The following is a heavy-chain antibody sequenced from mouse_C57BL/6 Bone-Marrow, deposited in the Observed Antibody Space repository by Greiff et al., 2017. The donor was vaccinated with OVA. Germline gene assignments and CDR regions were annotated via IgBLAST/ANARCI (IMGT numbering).Heavy chain of an antibody. J-gene: IGHJ4*01. Sequence: EVKLMESGGGLVQPGGSLKLSCAASGFTFSDYYMYWVRQTPEKRLEWVAYISTGGGSTYYPATVKGRFTISRDNAKNTLYLQMSRLNSEDTAMYYCARHGRCAMDYWGQGTSVTVSS. CDR3: ARHGRCAMDY. CDR2: ISTGGGST. V-gene: IGHV5-12*01. CDR1: GFTFSDYY.